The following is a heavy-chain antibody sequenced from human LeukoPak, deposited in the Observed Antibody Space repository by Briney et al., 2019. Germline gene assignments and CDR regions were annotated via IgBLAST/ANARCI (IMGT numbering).Heavy chain of an antibody. V-gene: IGHV3-74*01. CDR1: AVTFSSYW. CDR3: ATPGIRDQYDFDS. CDR2: INPDGSST. Sequence: GGSLRLSCAASAVTFSSYWMHWVRQAPRKGLVWVSRINPDGSSTNYADSVKGRFTISRDNVKNTLYLQMNSLRAEDTAVYYCATPGIRDQYDFDSWGQGTLVTVSS. D-gene: IGHD6-13*01. J-gene: IGHJ4*02.